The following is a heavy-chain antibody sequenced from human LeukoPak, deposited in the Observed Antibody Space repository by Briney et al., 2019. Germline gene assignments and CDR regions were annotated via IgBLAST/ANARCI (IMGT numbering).Heavy chain of an antibody. CDR1: GFTFSSYD. Sequence: PGGSLRLSCAASGFTFSSYDMHWVRQATGKGLEWVSAIGTAGDTYYAGSVKGRFTISRENAKNSLYLQMNSLRAEDTAVYYCARDCGRDELDYWGQGTLVTVSS. V-gene: IGHV3-13*01. D-gene: IGHD5-24*01. CDR2: IGTAGDT. J-gene: IGHJ4*02. CDR3: ARDCGRDELDY.